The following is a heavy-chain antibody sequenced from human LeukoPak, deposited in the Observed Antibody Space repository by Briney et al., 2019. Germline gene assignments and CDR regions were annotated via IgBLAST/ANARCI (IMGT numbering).Heavy chain of an antibody. D-gene: IGHD2-15*01. J-gene: IGHJ4*02. CDR1: GFTFSSYA. Sequence: GGSLRLSCAASGFTFSSYAMSWVRQAPGEGLEWVSAISGSGGSTYYADSVKGRFTISRDNSKNTLYLQMNSLRAEDTAVYYCAKDIVVVVAATFFDYWGQGALVTVSS. CDR2: ISGSGGST. V-gene: IGHV3-23*01. CDR3: AKDIVVVVAATFFDY.